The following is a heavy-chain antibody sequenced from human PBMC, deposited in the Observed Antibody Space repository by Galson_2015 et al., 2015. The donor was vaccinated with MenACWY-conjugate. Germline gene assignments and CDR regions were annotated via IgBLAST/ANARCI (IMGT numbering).Heavy chain of an antibody. J-gene: IGHJ3*01. CDR1: GFTFSNSW. D-gene: IGHD4/OR15-4a*01. CDR3: ARAERRVLVKMFEY. Sequence: SLRLSCAPSGFTFSNSWMGWVRQAPGKGLEWVANIKQDGSGKYYVDSVKGRFIISRDNAKNSLFLQMDSLRAEDTALYYCARAERRVLVKMFEYWGQGTMVTVPS. CDR2: IKQDGSGK. V-gene: IGHV3-7*01.